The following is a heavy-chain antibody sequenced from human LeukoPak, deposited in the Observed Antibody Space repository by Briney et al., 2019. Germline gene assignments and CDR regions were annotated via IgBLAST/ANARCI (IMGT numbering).Heavy chain of an antibody. D-gene: IGHD1-26*01. V-gene: IGHV3-30*03. CDR1: GFTFSSYG. CDR3: ARDSSERVGPTTGDFDY. J-gene: IGHJ4*02. Sequence: GGSLRLSCAASGFTFSSYGMHWVRQAPGKGLEWVAVISYDGSNKYYADSVKGRFTISRGNSKNTLYLQMNSLRDEDTAVYYCARDSSERVGPTTGDFDYWGQGTLVTVSS. CDR2: ISYDGSNK.